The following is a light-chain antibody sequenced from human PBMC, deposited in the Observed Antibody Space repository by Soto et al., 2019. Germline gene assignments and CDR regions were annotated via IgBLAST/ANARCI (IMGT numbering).Light chain of an antibody. CDR3: GAWDGGPSGCV. CDR2: DNN. V-gene: IGLV1-51*01. J-gene: IGLJ1*01. CDR1: SSNIGNSF. Sequence: QSVLTQPPSVSAAPGRTVTISCSGSSSNIGNSFVSWYQQLPRTAPRLLIYDNNERPSGIPDRFSGSKSGTSGTLGITGLQTGDDADYYCGAWDGGPSGCVLGTGTKVNVL.